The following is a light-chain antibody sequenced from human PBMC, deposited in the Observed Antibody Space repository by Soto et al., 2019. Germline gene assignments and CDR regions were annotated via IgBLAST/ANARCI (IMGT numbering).Light chain of an antibody. J-gene: IGKJ5*01. CDR1: QSVSSSY. CDR2: GAS. CDR3: QQYGGSPRIT. Sequence: EIVLTQSPGTLSLSPGERATLSCRASQSVSSSYLAWYQQKPGQAPRILIYGASTRATGIPDRFSGSGSGTDFTLIINRLEPEDVAIYYCQQYGGSPRITFGQGTRLEIK. V-gene: IGKV3-20*01.